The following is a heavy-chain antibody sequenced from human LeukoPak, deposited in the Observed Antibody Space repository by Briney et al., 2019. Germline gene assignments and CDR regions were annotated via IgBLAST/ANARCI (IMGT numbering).Heavy chain of an antibody. V-gene: IGHV3-48*03. D-gene: IGHD5-12*01. CDR3: ARTYSGYNPALNA. J-gene: IGHJ5*02. CDR2: ISSSGSTI. Sequence: PGGSLRLSCAASGFTFSSYEMNWVRQAPGKGLEWVSYISSSGSTIYYADSVKGRFTISRDNAKNSVYLQMNSLRAEDTAIYYCARTYSGYNPALNAWGQGTLVTVSS. CDR1: GFTFSSYE.